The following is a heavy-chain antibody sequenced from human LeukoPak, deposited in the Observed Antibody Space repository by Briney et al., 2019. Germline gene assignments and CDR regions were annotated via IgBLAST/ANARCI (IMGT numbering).Heavy chain of an antibody. CDR3: ARDLGIAAAPDAFDI. CDR1: GFTFSSYA. V-gene: IGHV4-39*07. J-gene: IGHJ3*02. Sequence: GSLRLSCAASGFTFSSYAMSWVRQPPGKGLEWIGSIYYSGSTYYNPSLKSRVTISVDTSKNQFSLKLSSVTAADTAVYYCARDLGIAAAPDAFDIWGQGTMVTVSS. D-gene: IGHD6-13*01. CDR2: IYYSGST.